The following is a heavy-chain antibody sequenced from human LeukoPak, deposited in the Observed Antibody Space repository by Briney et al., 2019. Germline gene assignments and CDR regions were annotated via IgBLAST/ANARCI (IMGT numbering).Heavy chain of an antibody. Sequence: GESLKISCKGSGYSFTSYWIGWVRQMPGKGLEWMGIIYPGDSDTRYSPSFQGQVTISADKSISTAYLQWSSLKASDTAMYYCARSLVVAATREYYFDYWGQGTLVTVSS. V-gene: IGHV5-51*01. CDR2: IYPGDSDT. CDR3: ARSLVVAATREYYFDY. D-gene: IGHD2-15*01. J-gene: IGHJ4*02. CDR1: GYSFTSYW.